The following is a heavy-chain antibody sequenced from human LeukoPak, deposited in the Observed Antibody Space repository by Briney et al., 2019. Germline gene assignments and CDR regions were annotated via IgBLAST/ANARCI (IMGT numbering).Heavy chain of an antibody. CDR1: GFTFDDYA. Sequence: GRSLRLSCAASGFTFDDYAMHWVRQAPGKGLEWVSGISWNSGSIGYADSVKGRFTISRDNAKNSLYLQMNSLRAEDTALYYCAKSRYPTASAFDIWGQGTMVTVSS. J-gene: IGHJ3*02. CDR3: AKSRYPTASAFDI. D-gene: IGHD2-21*02. V-gene: IGHV3-9*01. CDR2: ISWNSGSI.